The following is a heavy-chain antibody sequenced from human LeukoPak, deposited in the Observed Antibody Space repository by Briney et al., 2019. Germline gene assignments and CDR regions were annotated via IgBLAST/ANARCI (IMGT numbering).Heavy chain of an antibody. CDR1: GGSFSGYY. CDR3: ARDYWSYYYYYGMDV. D-gene: IGHD2-15*01. CDR2: INHSGST. J-gene: IGHJ6*02. Sequence: PSETLSLTCAVYGGSFSGYYWSWIRQPPGKGLEWIGEINHSGSTNYNPSLKSRVTISVDTSRNQFSLKLSSVTAADTAVYYCARDYWSYYYYYGMDVWGQGTTVTVSS. V-gene: IGHV4-34*01.